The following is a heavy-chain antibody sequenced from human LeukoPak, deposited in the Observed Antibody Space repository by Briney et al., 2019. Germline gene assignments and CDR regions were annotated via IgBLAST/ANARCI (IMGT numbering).Heavy chain of an antibody. CDR1: GFTFSSYG. CDR2: ISSSSSTI. J-gene: IGHJ4*02. CDR3: ARGVGIQLWLRKIDY. V-gene: IGHV3-48*01. D-gene: IGHD5-18*01. Sequence: PGGSLRLSCATSGFTFSSYGMHWVRQAPGKGLEWVSYISSSSSTIYYADSVKGRFTISRDNAKNSLYLQMNSLRAEDTAVYYCARGVGIQLWLRKIDYWGQGTLVTVSS.